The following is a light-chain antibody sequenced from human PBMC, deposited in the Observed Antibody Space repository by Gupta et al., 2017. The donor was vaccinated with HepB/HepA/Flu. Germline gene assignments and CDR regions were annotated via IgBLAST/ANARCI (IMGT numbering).Light chain of an antibody. CDR3: QQYNSACS. Sequence: DIQMTQSPSTLSASVGDRVTITCRASQSISSWLAWYQPKPGKAPKLLIYKASSLESGVPSRFSGSGSGTEFTLTISSLQPDDFATYYCQQYNSACSFGQGTKLEIK. J-gene: IGKJ2*04. CDR1: QSISSW. CDR2: KAS. V-gene: IGKV1-5*03.